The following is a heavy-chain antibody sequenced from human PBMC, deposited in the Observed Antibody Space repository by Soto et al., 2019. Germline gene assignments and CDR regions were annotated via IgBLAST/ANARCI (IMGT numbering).Heavy chain of an antibody. D-gene: IGHD1-26*01. J-gene: IGHJ4*02. CDR2: ISGSGGST. CDR1: GFTFSSYG. CDR3: AKAQAAGGTYFPVWF. Sequence: EVQLLESGGGLVQPGGSLRLSCAASGFTFSSYGMSWVRQAPGKGLEWVSSISGSGGSTYYANSVKGRFTISRDNSKNTLYLQMNSLRAEDTAVYYCAKAQAAGGTYFPVWFWGQGNLVTVSS. V-gene: IGHV3-23*01.